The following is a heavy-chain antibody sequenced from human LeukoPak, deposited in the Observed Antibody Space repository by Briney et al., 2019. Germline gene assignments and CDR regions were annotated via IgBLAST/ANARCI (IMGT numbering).Heavy chain of an antibody. J-gene: IGHJ2*01. CDR1: GGSITSYY. D-gene: IGHD1-26*01. V-gene: IGHV4-59*01. CDR3: ARRGANSGSYSHFDL. Sequence: SETLSLTCTVSGGSITSYYWSWIRQPPGKGLEWIGYIYYSGSTNYNPSLESRVTISVDTSRNRFSLKLSSVTAADTAVYYCARRGANSGSYSHFDLWGRGTLVTVSS. CDR2: IYYSGST.